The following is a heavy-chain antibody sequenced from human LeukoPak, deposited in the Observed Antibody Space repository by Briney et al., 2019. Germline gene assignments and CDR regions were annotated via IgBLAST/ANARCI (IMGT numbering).Heavy chain of an antibody. J-gene: IGHJ5*02. V-gene: IGHV1-2*02. CDR1: GYTFTGYY. CDR3: ARDFGRNYYGSGSYVWFDP. CDR2: INPYSGGT. D-gene: IGHD3-10*01. Sequence: ASVKVSCKASGYTFTGYYMHWVRQAPGQGLEWMGWINPYSGGTNYAQKFQGRVTMTRDTSISTAYMELSSLRSEDTAVYYCARDFGRNYYGSGSYVWFDPWGQGTLVTVSS.